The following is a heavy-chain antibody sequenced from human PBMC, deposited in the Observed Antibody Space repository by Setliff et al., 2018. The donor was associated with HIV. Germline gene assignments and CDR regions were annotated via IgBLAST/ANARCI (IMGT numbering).Heavy chain of an antibody. D-gene: IGHD5-12*01. CDR2: ISDYNSNT. Sequence: GASVKVSCKASGYTFTSYGLSWVRQAPGQGLEWMGWISDYNSNTEYAQKLQGRVTMTKDTSTSTAYMELRSLRSDDTAVYYCARSEGQWLRPEGALCDYWGQGTLVTVSS. CDR3: ARSEGQWLRPEGALCDY. CDR1: GYTFTSYG. V-gene: IGHV1-18*01. J-gene: IGHJ4*02.